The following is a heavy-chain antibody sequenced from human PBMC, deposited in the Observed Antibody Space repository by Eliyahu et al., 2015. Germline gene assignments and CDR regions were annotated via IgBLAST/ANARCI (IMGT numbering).Heavy chain of an antibody. J-gene: IGHJ4*02. CDR1: GFTFSSXA. CDR3: AKDLYGAHTSFDY. CDR2: XSGSGGST. D-gene: IGHD4-17*01. Sequence: EVQLLESGGGLVQXGGSLXLSCAASGFTFSSXAMSWVRXAPGKGLXWVSAXSGSGGSTYYADSVKGRFTXSRDNSKNTLYLQMNSLRAEDTAVYYCAKDLYGAHTSFDYWGQGTLVTVSS. V-gene: IGHV3-23*01.